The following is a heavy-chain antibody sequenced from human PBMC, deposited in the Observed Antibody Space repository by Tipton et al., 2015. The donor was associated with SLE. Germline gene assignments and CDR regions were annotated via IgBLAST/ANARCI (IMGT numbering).Heavy chain of an antibody. D-gene: IGHD6-25*01. V-gene: IGHV4-39*01. Sequence: TLSLTCTVSGGSIISTFNYWGWVRRPPGKGLEWIGNMYYSGSTYYNPSLKNRITISVDLSKNQFSLKLSSVTAADTAVYYCARQDLGRAATLTFDIWGLGTLVTVSS. CDR1: GGSIISTFNY. CDR3: ARQDLGRAATLTFDI. CDR2: MYYSGST. J-gene: IGHJ4*02.